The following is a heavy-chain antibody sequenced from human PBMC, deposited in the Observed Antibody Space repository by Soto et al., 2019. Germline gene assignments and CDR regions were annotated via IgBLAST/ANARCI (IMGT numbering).Heavy chain of an antibody. Sequence: QVHLQQWGAGLLKPSETLSLTCTVFGGSFSASYWGWIRQSPWKGLEWIGEINHSGTTNYNPSLKSRVTLSVDTSQNQFSLRLSSVTAADTAVYYCARARIAAVGLYYYYYGLDVWGQGTTVTVSS. CDR2: INHSGTT. V-gene: IGHV4-34*01. CDR3: ARARIAAVGLYYYYYGLDV. J-gene: IGHJ6*02. CDR1: GGSFSASY. D-gene: IGHD6-13*01.